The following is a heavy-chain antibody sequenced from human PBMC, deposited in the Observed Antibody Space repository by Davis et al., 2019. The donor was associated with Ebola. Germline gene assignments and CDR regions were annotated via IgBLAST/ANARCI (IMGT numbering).Heavy chain of an antibody. D-gene: IGHD6-19*01. J-gene: IGHJ4*02. CDR1: GFTFSNDW. CDR3: AKPPPYTSGWYGSFDN. Sequence: GESLKISCAGSGFTFSNDWMTWVRQAPGKGLEWVSFISSVSIYISYADSVKGRFTISRDNSKNTLYLQMNSLRAEDTAVYYCAKPPPYTSGWYGSFDNWGQGTLVTVSS. V-gene: IGHV3-21*01. CDR2: ISSVSIYI.